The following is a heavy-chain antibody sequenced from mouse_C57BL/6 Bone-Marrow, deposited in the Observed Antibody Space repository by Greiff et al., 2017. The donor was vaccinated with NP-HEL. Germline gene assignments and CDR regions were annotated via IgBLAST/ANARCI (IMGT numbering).Heavy chain of an antibody. Sequence: EVKLMESVPELVRPGASVKLSCTASGFNFTNSYMNWVKQSPEQGLEWIGRINPAYGTTKYTQKFKGKATLTADPSSSTAYMQLSSLTSEDTAIYYCARWVYYADDGAYWGQGTLVTVSA. V-gene: IGHV14-3*01. CDR2: INPAYGTT. CDR1: GFNFTNSY. J-gene: IGHJ3*01. CDR3: ARWVYYADDGAY. D-gene: IGHD2-2*01.